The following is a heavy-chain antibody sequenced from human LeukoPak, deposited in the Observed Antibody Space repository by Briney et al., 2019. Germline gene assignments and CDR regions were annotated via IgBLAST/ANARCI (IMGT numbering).Heavy chain of an antibody. D-gene: IGHD2-2*01. Sequence: PSETLSLTCTVSGGSISSYYWSWIRQPPGKGLEWIGYIYYSGSTNYNPSLKSRVTISVDTSKNQFSLKLSSVTAADTAVYYCARSSPRAEYFQHWGQGTLVTVSS. V-gene: IGHV4-59*08. CDR1: GGSISSYY. CDR2: IYYSGST. CDR3: ARSSPRAEYFQH. J-gene: IGHJ1*01.